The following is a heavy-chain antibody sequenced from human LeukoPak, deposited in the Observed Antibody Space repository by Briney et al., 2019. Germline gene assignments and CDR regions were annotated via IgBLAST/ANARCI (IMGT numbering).Heavy chain of an antibody. CDR2: IWYDGSNK. J-gene: IGHJ6*03. Sequence: GGSLRLSCAASGFTFSSYGMHWVRQAPGKGLEWVAVIWYDGSNKYYADSVKGRFTISRDNSKNTLYLQMNSLRAEDTAVYYCARNYDSSGYPYYYYYMDVWGKGTTVTVSS. D-gene: IGHD3-22*01. CDR1: GFTFSSYG. CDR3: ARNYDSSGYPYYYYYMDV. V-gene: IGHV3-33*08.